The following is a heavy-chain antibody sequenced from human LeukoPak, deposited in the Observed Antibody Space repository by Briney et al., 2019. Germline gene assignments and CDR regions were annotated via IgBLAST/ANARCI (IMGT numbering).Heavy chain of an antibody. D-gene: IGHD3-10*02. CDR1: GFTFSRYW. CDR2: IKEDGREK. J-gene: IGHJ6*04. CDR3: AELGITMIGGV. Sequence: GGSLRLSCAASGFTFSRYWMSWVRQAPGKGLEWVATIKEDGREKYYLDSMKGRFTISRDNAKNSLYLQMNSLRAEDTAVYYCAELGITMIGGVWGKGTTVTISS. V-gene: IGHV3-7*01.